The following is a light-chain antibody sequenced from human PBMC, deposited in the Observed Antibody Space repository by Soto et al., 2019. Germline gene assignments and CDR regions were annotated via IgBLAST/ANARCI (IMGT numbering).Light chain of an antibody. J-gene: IGKJ5*01. CDR3: QQYNNWPPIT. CDR2: YAS. Sequence: EIVMTQSPATLSVSPGERATLSCRASQSVSNNLAWYQQKPGQAPRLLIYYASTRATGIPARFSGSGSGTEFTLTNSSLQSEDFALYSCQQYNNWPPITFGQGTRLEIK. CDR1: QSVSNN. V-gene: IGKV3-15*01.